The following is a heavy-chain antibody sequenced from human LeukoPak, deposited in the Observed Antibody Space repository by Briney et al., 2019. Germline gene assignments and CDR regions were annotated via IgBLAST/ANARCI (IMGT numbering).Heavy chain of an antibody. CDR3: ARVTYYYDRAADY. Sequence: GGSLRLSCAASGFTFSSYWMSWVRQAPGKGLEWVANIKQDGSEKYYVDSVKGRFTISRDNAKNSLYLQMNSLRAEDTAVYYCARVTYYYDRAADYWGQGTLVTVSS. D-gene: IGHD3-22*01. J-gene: IGHJ4*02. CDR2: IKQDGSEK. CDR1: GFTFSSYW. V-gene: IGHV3-7*01.